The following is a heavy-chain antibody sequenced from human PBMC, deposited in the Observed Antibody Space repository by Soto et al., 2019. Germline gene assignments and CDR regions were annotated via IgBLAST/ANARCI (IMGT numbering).Heavy chain of an antibody. CDR2: ISGSGGNA. J-gene: IGHJ3*02. CDR1: GFTFNTYS. Sequence: PGGSLRLSCGASGFTFNTYSMTWVRQAPGKGLEWVSAISGSGGNAFYADSVKGRFTISRDNSKNTLYLQMNSLRAEDTAVYYFAKDLKQQLVLGAFDIWGQGTMVTVSS. CDR3: AKDLKQQLVLGAFDI. D-gene: IGHD6-13*01. V-gene: IGHV3-23*01.